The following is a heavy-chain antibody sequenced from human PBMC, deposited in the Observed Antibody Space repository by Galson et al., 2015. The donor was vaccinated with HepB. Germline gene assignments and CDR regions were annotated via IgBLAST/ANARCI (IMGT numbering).Heavy chain of an antibody. Sequence: LRLSCAVSGFTFSTLDLSWVRQAPGKGLEWVSAFNGGDNTYYADSVKGRFTISRDNSKNTLYLQMNSLRAEDTAVYYCAKGGYSGSYPYYFDYWGQGTLVTVSS. D-gene: IGHD1-26*01. CDR1: GFTFSTLD. V-gene: IGHV3-23*01. CDR2: FNGGDNT. CDR3: AKGGYSGSYPYYFDY. J-gene: IGHJ4*02.